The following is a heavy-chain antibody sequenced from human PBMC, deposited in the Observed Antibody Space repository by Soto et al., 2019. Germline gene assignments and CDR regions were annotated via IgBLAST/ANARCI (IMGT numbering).Heavy chain of an antibody. Sequence: ASLKVSCKASGYTFTGYYMHWVRQAPGQGLEWMGWINPNSGGTNYAQKFQGWVTMTRDTSISTAYMELSRLRSDDTAVYYCARGGPVEMATISWGPFDYWGQGTLVTVSS. CDR2: INPNSGGT. CDR1: GYTFTGYY. D-gene: IGHD5-12*01. CDR3: ARGGPVEMATISWGPFDY. V-gene: IGHV1-2*04. J-gene: IGHJ4*02.